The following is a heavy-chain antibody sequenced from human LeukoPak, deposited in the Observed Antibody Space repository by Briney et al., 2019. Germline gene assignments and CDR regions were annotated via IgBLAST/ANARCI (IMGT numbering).Heavy chain of an antibody. J-gene: IGHJ6*02. V-gene: IGHV1-24*01. Sequence: ASVKVSCKVSGYTLTELSMHWVRQAPGKGLEWMGGFDPEDGETIYAQKFQGGVTMTEDTSTDTAYMELSSLRSEDTAVYYCATGGLIVVVPAATRRYYYYYGMDVWGQGTTVTVSS. CDR3: ATGGLIVVVPAATRRYYYYYGMDV. CDR2: FDPEDGET. CDR1: GYTLTELS. D-gene: IGHD2-2*01.